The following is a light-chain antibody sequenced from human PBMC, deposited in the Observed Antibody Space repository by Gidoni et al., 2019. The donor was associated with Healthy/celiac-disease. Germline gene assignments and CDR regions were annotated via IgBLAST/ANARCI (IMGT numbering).Light chain of an antibody. CDR3: QSADSSGSWV. V-gene: IGLV3-25*03. CDR1: ALPKQY. CDR2: EDS. J-gene: IGLJ3*02. Sequence: SYELTQPPPVSVPPGQTARITCSGDALPKQYAYWYQQKPGQAPVLVIYEDSERPSGIPERFSGSSSGTTVTLTISGVEAEDEADYYCQSADSSGSWVFGGGTKLTVL.